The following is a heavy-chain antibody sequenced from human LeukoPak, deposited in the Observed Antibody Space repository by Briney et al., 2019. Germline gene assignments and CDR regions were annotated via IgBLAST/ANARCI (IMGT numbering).Heavy chain of an antibody. CDR3: ARKYDSGWYDY. J-gene: IGHJ4*02. V-gene: IGHV4-59*04. Sequence: SETLSLTCTVSGGSISSYYWSWIRQPPGKGLEWIGYIYYTGSTYYNPSLKSRATMSVDTSKNQFSLKLSSMTAVDTAVYYCARKYDSGWYDYWGQGILVTVSS. CDR1: GGSISSYY. D-gene: IGHD6-19*01. CDR2: IYYTGST.